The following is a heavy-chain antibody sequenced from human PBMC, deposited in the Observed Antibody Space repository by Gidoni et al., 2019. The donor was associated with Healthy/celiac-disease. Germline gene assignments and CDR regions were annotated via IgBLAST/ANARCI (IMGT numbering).Heavy chain of an antibody. D-gene: IGHD3-16*02. CDR2: MNPNSGNT. CDR1: GYTFTSYD. Sequence: QVQLVQSGAEVKKPGASVKVSCKASGYTFTSYDINWVRQATGQGLEWMGWMNPNSGNTGYAQKCQGRVTMTRNTSISTAYMELSSLRSEDTAVYYWARGGRFTKGSYRYTPYYWGQGTLVTVSS. CDR3: ARGGRFTKGSYRYTPYY. J-gene: IGHJ4*02. V-gene: IGHV1-8*01.